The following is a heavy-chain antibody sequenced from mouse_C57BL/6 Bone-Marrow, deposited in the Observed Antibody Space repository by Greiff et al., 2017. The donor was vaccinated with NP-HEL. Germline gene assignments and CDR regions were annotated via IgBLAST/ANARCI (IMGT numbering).Heavy chain of an antibody. Sequence: QVQLKESGPGLVQPSQSLSITCTVSGFSLTSYGVHWVRQSPGKGLEWLGVIWRGGSTDYNAAMMYRLSITKDNSKSQVFCKMNSLQADDTAIYYCAKEDAYYSNYSAYWGQGTLVTVSA. CDR2: IWRGGST. J-gene: IGHJ3*01. V-gene: IGHV2-5*01. CDR1: GFSLTSYG. D-gene: IGHD2-5*01. CDR3: AKEDAYYSNYSAY.